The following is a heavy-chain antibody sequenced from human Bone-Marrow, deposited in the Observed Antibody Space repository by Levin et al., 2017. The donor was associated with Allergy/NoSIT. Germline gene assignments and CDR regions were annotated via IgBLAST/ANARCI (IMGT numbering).Heavy chain of an antibody. Sequence: SETLSLTCAVYGGSFSGYYWSWIRQPPGKGLEWIGEINHSGSTNYNPSLKSRVTISVDTSKNQFSLKVRSVTAADTAVYYCARKGAVAGYWYFDRWGRGTLVTVSS. J-gene: IGHJ2*01. V-gene: IGHV4-34*01. CDR1: GGSFSGYY. CDR3: ARKGAVAGYWYFDR. CDR2: INHSGST. D-gene: IGHD6-19*01.